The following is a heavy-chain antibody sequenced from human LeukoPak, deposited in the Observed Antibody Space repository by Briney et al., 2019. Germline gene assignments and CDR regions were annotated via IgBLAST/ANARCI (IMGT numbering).Heavy chain of an antibody. V-gene: IGHV3-9*01. CDR2: ISWNSGSI. J-gene: IGHJ6*02. D-gene: IGHD5-18*01. Sequence: GGSLRLSCAASGFTFDDYAMHWVRQAPGKGLEWVSGISWNSGSIGYADSVKGRFTISRDNAKNSLYLQMNSLRAEDTALYYCAKAGGDTATQGMDVWGQGTTVTVSS. CDR1: GFTFDDYA. CDR3: AKAGGDTATQGMDV.